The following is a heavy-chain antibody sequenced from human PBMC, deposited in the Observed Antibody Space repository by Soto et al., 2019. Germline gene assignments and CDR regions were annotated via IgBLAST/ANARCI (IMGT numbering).Heavy chain of an antibody. CDR2: ISSSSSVI. Sequence: EVQLVESGGGLVQPVRSLRLSCATSGFILSDCAMNWFRQAPGKGLEWVSYISSSSSVIDYADSVKGRFTVSRDNARNSLYLQMSSLRAEDTSVYYCARDLSWGSNWYYYMDVWGKGTTVTVSS. CDR3: ARDLSWGSNWYYYMDV. J-gene: IGHJ6*03. CDR1: GFILSDCA. V-gene: IGHV3-48*01. D-gene: IGHD7-27*01.